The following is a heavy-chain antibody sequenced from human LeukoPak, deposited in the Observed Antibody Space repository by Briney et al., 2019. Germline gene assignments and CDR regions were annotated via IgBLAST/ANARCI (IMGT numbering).Heavy chain of an antibody. CDR3: ADLGSLSSSWYPGAFDI. CDR1: GFTFSSYA. J-gene: IGHJ3*02. CDR2: ISGSGGST. V-gene: IGHV3-23*01. D-gene: IGHD6-13*01. Sequence: PGGSLRLSCAASGFTFSSYAMSWVRQAPGRGLEWVSAISGSGGSTYYADSVKGRFTISRDNSKNTLYLQMNSLRAEDTAVYYCADLGSLSSSWYPGAFDIWGQGTMVTVSS.